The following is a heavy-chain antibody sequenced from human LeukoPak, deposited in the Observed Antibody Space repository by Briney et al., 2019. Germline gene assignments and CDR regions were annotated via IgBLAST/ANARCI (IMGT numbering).Heavy chain of an antibody. Sequence: PSETLSLTCAVSGASISSASDYWGWIRQPPGKGLEWLGSIYYGGSTYDNPSLRSRVTISVDTSKNQFSLKLTSVTAADTAEYYCARIGGGSWRNPGYWFDPWGQGNLVTVSS. CDR1: GASISSASDY. D-gene: IGHD2-15*01. CDR2: IYYGGST. CDR3: ARIGGGSWRNPGYWFDP. J-gene: IGHJ5*02. V-gene: IGHV4-39*01.